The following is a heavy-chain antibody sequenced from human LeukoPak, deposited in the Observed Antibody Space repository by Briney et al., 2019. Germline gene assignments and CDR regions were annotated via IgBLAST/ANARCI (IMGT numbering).Heavy chain of an antibody. CDR3: ARGSPYTIFGVVKQFDP. J-gene: IGHJ5*02. V-gene: IGHV3-33*08. CDR1: GFTFSSYG. CDR2: IWYDGSNK. D-gene: IGHD3-3*01. Sequence: GGSLRLSCAASGFTFSSYGMHWVRQAPGKGLEWVAVIWYDGSNKYYADSVKGRFTISRDNSKNTLYLQMNSLRAEDTAVYYCARGSPYTIFGVVKQFDPWGQGTLVTVSS.